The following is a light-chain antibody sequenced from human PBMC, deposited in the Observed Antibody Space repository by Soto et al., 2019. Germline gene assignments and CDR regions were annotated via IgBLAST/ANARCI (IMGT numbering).Light chain of an antibody. CDR2: EVT. CDR3: VSYATSTTLYA. Sequence: QSVLTQPASVSGSPGQSITISCTATSSDVGSFNYVSWYQHHPGKAPKLMICEVTSRPSGVSNRFSGSKSGNTASLTISGLQAEDEADYYCVSYATSTTLYAFGSGTKVTVL. V-gene: IGLV2-14*01. CDR1: SSDVGSFNY. J-gene: IGLJ1*01.